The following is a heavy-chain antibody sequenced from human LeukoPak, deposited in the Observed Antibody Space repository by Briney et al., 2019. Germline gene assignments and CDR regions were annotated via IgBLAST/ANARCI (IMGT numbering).Heavy chain of an antibody. CDR3: ATRPGYSAFDY. D-gene: IGHD6-13*01. CDR1: GFTFSNYD. V-gene: IGHV3-23*01. CDR2: ISDSGGKT. Sequence: SGGSLRLSCAVSGFTFSNYDMNWVRQAPGKGLEWVSVISDSGGKTHYADSVKGRFTISRDNSKNTLYLQMNSLRLEDTAVYYCATRPGYSAFDYWGQGTLVTVSS. J-gene: IGHJ4*02.